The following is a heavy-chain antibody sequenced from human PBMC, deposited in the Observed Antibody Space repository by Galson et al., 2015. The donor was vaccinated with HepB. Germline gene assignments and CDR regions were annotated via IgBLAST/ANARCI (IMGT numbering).Heavy chain of an antibody. CDR3: ASASGSYSDAFDI. D-gene: IGHD1-26*01. J-gene: IGHJ3*02. V-gene: IGHV3-30*04. CDR1: GFTFSSYA. Sequence: SLRLSCAASGFTFSSYAMHWVRQAPGKGLEWVAVISYDGSNKYYADSVKGRFTISRDNSKNTLYLQMNSLRAEDTAVYYCASASGSYSDAFDIWGQGTMVTVSS. CDR2: ISYDGSNK.